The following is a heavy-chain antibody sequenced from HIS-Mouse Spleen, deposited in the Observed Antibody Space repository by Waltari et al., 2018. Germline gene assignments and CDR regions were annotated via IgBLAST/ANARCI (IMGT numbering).Heavy chain of an antibody. CDR3: ATGYSSSWYFY. Sequence: QVQLVQSGAEVKKPGASVKVSCKASGYTFTGYYMHWVRQAPGQGLEWVGWINPNSGGTNDAQKFQGRVTMTRDTSISTAYMELSRLRSDDTAVYYCATGYSSSWYFYWGQGTLVTVSS. D-gene: IGHD6-13*01. CDR2: INPNSGGT. CDR1: GYTFTGYY. J-gene: IGHJ4*02. V-gene: IGHV1-2*02.